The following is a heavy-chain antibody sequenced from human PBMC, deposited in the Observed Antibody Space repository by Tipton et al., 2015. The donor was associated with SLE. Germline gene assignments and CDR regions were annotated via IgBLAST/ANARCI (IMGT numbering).Heavy chain of an antibody. V-gene: IGHV4-31*11. CDR2: IYYTGSA. J-gene: IGHJ4*02. Sequence: TLSLTCAVSGASTSSGGYYWNWIRQHPGKGLEWIGHIYYTGSAYYNPSLKSRVSMSIDTSENQFSLRLSSVTAADTATYFCARSTSAWVDYWGKGILVTVSS. CDR1: GASTSSGGYY. CDR3: ARSTSAWVDY. D-gene: IGHD1-26*01.